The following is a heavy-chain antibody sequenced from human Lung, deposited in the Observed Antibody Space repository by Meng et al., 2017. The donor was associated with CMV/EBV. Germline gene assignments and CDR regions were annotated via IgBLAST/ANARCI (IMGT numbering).Heavy chain of an antibody. D-gene: IGHD3-10*01. Sequence: GEXXKISCAASGFTFSSYAMSWVRQAPGKGLEWVSAISGSGGSTYYADSVKGRFTISRDNSKNTLYLQMNSLRAEDTAVYYCAKDPPRIDPWGQGTLVNGSS. V-gene: IGHV3-23*01. CDR3: AKDPPRIDP. CDR2: ISGSGGST. CDR1: GFTFSSYA. J-gene: IGHJ5*02.